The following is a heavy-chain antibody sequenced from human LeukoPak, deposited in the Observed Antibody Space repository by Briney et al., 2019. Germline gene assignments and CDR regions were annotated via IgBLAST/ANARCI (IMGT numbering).Heavy chain of an antibody. Sequence: GASVNVSCKASGGTFSSYAISWVRQAPGQGLEWMGGIIPIFGTANYAQKFQGRVTITADESTSTAYMELSSLRSEDTAVYYCAMPGTAPFFDLWGRGTLVTVSS. J-gene: IGHJ2*01. V-gene: IGHV1-69*13. D-gene: IGHD1-1*01. CDR1: GGTFSSYA. CDR2: IIPIFGTA. CDR3: AMPGTAPFFDL.